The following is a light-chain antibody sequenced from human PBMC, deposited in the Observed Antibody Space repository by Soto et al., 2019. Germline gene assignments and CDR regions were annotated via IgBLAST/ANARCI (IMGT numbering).Light chain of an antibody. CDR3: QQYNSPSKT. J-gene: IGKJ1*01. CDR2: KAS. V-gene: IGKV1-5*03. CDR1: QSISNW. Sequence: DIQMTQSPSTLSASVGDRVTITCRASQSISNWLAWYQQKPGKAPKLLLYKASTLQSGVPSRFSGSGSGTEFTLTISSLQPDDFATYFCQQYNSPSKTFGPGTKVDIK.